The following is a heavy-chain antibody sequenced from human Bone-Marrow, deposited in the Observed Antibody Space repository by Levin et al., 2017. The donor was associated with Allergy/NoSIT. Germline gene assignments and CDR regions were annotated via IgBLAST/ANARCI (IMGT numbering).Heavy chain of an antibody. CDR2: ISGSDSRT. CDR1: GFPFSSYA. J-gene: IGHJ4*02. Sequence: LSLTCAASGFPFSSYAISLVRPAPGKGLEWVSAISGSDSRTYYSDSVTGRFTISRDNSKNTLDLQMNSLRPEDTATYSCAKDLNDSFGSGNYFVWWGQGTLVTVSS. CDR3: AKDLNDSFGSGNYFVW. V-gene: IGHV3-23*01. D-gene: IGHD3-10*01.